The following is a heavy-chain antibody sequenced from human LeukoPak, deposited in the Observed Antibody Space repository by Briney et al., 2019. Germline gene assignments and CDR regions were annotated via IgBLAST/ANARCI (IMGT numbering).Heavy chain of an antibody. CDR1: GYSISSGYY. J-gene: IGHJ6*03. V-gene: IGHV4-38-2*02. Sequence: SETLSLTCTVSGYSISSGYYWGWIRQPPGKGLEWIGSIYHSGSTYYNPSLKSRVTISVDTSKNQFSLKLSSVTAADTAVYYCAREHGVSYMDVWGKGTTVTVSS. CDR3: AREHGVSYMDV. D-gene: IGHD4-17*01. CDR2: IYHSGST.